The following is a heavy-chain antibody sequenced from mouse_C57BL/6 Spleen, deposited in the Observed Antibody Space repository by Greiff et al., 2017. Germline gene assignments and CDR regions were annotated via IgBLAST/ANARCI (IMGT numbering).Heavy chain of an antibody. V-gene: IGHV1-62-2*01. Sequence: VQRVESGAELVKPGASVKLSCKASGYTFTEYTIHWVKQRAGQGLEWIGWFYPGSGSIKYNEKFKGKATVTADKSSSTVYMELSSLTSEDSAVYYCARHGEYDYAFDDWGTGTTVTVSS. J-gene: IGHJ1*03. CDR1: GYTFTEYT. D-gene: IGHD2-4*01. CDR3: ARHGEYDYAFDD. CDR2: FYPGSGSI.